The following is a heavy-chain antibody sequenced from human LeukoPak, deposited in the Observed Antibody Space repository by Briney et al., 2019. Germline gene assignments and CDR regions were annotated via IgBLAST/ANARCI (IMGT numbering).Heavy chain of an antibody. CDR1: GCTFTSYY. D-gene: IGHD3-9*01. Sequence: ASVKVSCKASGCTFTSYYMHWVRQAPGQGLEWMGMIYPSGGSTSYAQKFQGRVTMTRDTSTSIVYMKMSSLRSEDTAVYYCARLYDISNSWFDPWGQGTLVSVSS. J-gene: IGHJ5*02. CDR2: IYPSGGST. CDR3: ARLYDISNSWFDP. V-gene: IGHV1-46*03.